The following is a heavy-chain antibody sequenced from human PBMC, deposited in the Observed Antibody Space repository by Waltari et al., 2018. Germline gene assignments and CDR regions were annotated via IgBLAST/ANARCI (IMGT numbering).Heavy chain of an antibody. V-gene: IGHV3-74*01. CDR3: ARGWQSIDY. Sequence: EVQLVESGGGLVQPGGSLRLSCAAAGFTFNSYWMHWVRQAPGKGLVGVSRISTDGSSTDYADSVGGRFTISRDNAKNTLYLQLNSLRAEDTAVYYCARGWQSIDYWGQGTLVTVSS. J-gene: IGHJ4*02. CDR1: GFTFNSYW. CDR2: ISTDGSST.